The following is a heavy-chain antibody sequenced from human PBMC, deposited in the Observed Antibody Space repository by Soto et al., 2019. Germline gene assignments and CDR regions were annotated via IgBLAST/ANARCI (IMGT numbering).Heavy chain of an antibody. CDR3: ARAFCGGDCYHDAFDI. J-gene: IGHJ3*02. CDR2: IYYSGST. V-gene: IGHV4-59*01. D-gene: IGHD2-21*02. CDR1: GGSISSYY. Sequence: SETLSLTCTVSGGSISSYYWSWIRQPPGKGLEWIGYIYYSGSTNYNPSLKSRITISVDTSKNQFSLKLSSVTAADTAVYYCARAFCGGDCYHDAFDIWGQGTMVTVSS.